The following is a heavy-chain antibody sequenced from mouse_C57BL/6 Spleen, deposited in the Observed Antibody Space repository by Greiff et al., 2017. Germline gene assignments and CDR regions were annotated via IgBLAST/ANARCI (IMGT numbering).Heavy chain of an antibody. CDR1: GFTFSSYG. D-gene: IGHD1-1*01. Sequence: EVNVVESGGDLVKPGGSLKLSCAASGFTFSSYGMSWVRQTPDKRLEWVATISSGGSYTYYPDSVKGRFAISRDNAKNTLYLQMSSLKSEDTAMYYCASLITTVPDYWGQGTTLTVSS. J-gene: IGHJ2*01. CDR2: ISSGGSYT. V-gene: IGHV5-6*01. CDR3: ASLITTVPDY.